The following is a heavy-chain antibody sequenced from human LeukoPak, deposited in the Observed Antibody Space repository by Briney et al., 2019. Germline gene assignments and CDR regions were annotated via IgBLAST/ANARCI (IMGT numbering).Heavy chain of an antibody. D-gene: IGHD3-22*01. V-gene: IGHV5-51*01. CDR3: ARGGYYPNFDAFDI. Sequence: GESLKISCKGSGYSFSTYWIAWVRQMPGKGLEWMGIIYPGDSYTRYSPSFQGQVTISADKSISSACVQWSSLEASDTAMYYCARGGYYPNFDAFDIWGQGTRVTVSS. CDR1: GYSFSTYW. CDR2: IYPGDSYT. J-gene: IGHJ3*02.